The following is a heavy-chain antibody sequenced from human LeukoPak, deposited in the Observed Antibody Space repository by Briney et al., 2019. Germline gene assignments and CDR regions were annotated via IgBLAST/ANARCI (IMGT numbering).Heavy chain of an antibody. CDR1: GGSISSHY. CDR2: IYYSGST. Sequence: SETLSLTCTVSGGSISSHYWSWIRQPPGKGLEWIGYIYYSGSTNYNPSLKSRVAISVDTSKNQFSLKLSSVTAADTAVYYCARVWASSSWPHYYYYYMDVWGKGTTVTVSS. CDR3: ARVWASSSWPHYYYYYMDV. V-gene: IGHV4-59*11. D-gene: IGHD6-13*01. J-gene: IGHJ6*03.